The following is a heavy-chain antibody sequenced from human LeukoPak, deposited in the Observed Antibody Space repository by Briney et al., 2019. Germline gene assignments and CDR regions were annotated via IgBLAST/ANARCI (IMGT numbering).Heavy chain of an antibody. D-gene: IGHD6-13*01. J-gene: IGHJ3*02. CDR2: MNPSSGNT. CDR1: GYTFTSYD. CDR3: ASGTAAAVIDAFDI. V-gene: IGHV1-8*03. Sequence: ASVKVSCKASGYTFTSYDINWVRQATGQGLEWIGWMNPSSGNTGYAQKFQGRVTITRNTSISTAYMELSSLRSEDTAVYYCASGTAAAVIDAFDIWGQGTMVTVSS.